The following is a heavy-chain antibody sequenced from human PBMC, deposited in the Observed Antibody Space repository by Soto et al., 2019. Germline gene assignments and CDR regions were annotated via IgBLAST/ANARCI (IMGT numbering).Heavy chain of an antibody. CDR2: ISGSGGST. D-gene: IGHD2-15*01. CDR1: GFTFSSYA. CDR3: AKDRVWSCCSGDDY. V-gene: IGHV3-23*01. Sequence: GGSLRLSCAASGFTFSSYAMSWVRQAPGKGLEWVSAISGSGGSTYYADSVKGRFTISRDNSKNTLYLQMNSLRAEDTAVYSCAKDRVWSCCSGDDYWGQGTLVTVSS. J-gene: IGHJ4*02.